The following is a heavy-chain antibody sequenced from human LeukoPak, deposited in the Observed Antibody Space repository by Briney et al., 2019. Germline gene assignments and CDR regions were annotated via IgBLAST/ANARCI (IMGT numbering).Heavy chain of an antibody. CDR2: IYYSGST. V-gene: IGHV4-59*01. CDR1: GGSISSYY. Sequence: SETLSLTCTVSGGSISSYYWSWIRQPPGKGLEWIGYIYYSGSTNYYPSLKSRVTISVDTSKNQFSLKLSSVTAADTAVYYCARARTWIQLWLKDYWGQGTLVTVSS. CDR3: ARARTWIQLWLKDY. J-gene: IGHJ4*02. D-gene: IGHD5-18*01.